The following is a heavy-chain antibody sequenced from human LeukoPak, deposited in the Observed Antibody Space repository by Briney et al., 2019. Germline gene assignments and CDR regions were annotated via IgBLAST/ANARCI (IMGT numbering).Heavy chain of an antibody. V-gene: IGHV1-46*01. Sequence: ASVKVSCKASGYTFTSYYMHWVRQAPGQGLEWMGIINPSGGSTSYAQKFQGRVTMTRDTSTSTVYMELSSLRSEDTAVYYCARDGPMTYGSGKRGKIDYWGRGTLVTVSS. CDR3: ARDGPMTYGSGKRGKIDY. CDR2: INPSGGST. CDR1: GYTFTSYY. J-gene: IGHJ4*02. D-gene: IGHD3-10*01.